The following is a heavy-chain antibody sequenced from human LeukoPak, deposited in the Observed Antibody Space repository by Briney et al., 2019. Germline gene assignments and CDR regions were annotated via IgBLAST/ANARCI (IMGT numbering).Heavy chain of an antibody. V-gene: IGHV4-38-2*02. CDR3: ARFSRSDAFDI. CDR1: GYSISSGYS. CDR2: IYHSGST. Sequence: PSETLSLTYTVSGYSISSGYSWGWIRQPPGKGLEWIGNIYHSGSTYYNPSLKSRVTISVDTSKNQFSLKLNSVTAADTAVYYCARFSRSDAFDIWGQGTMVTVSS. J-gene: IGHJ3*02.